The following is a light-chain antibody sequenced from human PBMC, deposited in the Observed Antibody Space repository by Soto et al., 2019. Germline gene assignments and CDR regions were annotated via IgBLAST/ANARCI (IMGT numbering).Light chain of an antibody. CDR2: GAS. Sequence: EIVLTQSPGTLSLSPGERATLSCRASQSVSSSYLAWYQQKPGQAPRLLIYGASSRATGIPDRFSGSGSGTDFTLTISRLELEDFAVYYCQQYGSSPTFGGGTNVEIK. V-gene: IGKV3-20*01. CDR1: QSVSSSY. CDR3: QQYGSSPT. J-gene: IGKJ4*01.